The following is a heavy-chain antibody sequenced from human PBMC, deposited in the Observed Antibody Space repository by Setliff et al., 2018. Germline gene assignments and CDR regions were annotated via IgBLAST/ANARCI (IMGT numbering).Heavy chain of an antibody. D-gene: IGHD6-6*01. CDR1: GGSISSGGFY. J-gene: IGHJ4*02. V-gene: IGHV4-61*09. Sequence: SETLSLTCSVSGGSISSGGFYWSWIRQSAGRGLEWIGHFHTGGATDYNLSLKSRVTISLDSSKNQFSLRLNSVTAADTAVYYCARGRNVAARLLDSWGQGARVTVSS. CDR3: ARGRNVAARLLDS. CDR2: FHTGGAT.